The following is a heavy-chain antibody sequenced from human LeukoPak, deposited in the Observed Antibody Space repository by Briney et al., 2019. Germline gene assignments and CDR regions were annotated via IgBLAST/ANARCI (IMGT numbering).Heavy chain of an antibody. Sequence: GGSLRLSCAASGFTVSSNYMSWVRQAPGKGLEWVANIKQDGSEKNYVDSVKGRFTLSRDSAKNSLYLQMNSLRAEDTAVYYCARAEWSNWYFDLWGRGTLVTVSS. CDR1: GFTVSSNY. J-gene: IGHJ2*01. V-gene: IGHV3-7*03. CDR2: IKQDGSEK. D-gene: IGHD3-3*01. CDR3: ARAEWSNWYFDL.